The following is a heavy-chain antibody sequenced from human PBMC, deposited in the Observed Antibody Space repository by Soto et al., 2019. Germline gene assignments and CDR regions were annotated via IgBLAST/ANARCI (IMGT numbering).Heavy chain of an antibody. V-gene: IGHV4-31*03. CDR1: GGSISSGGYY. CDR3: ARAVGCSGGSCYGWGWFDP. CDR2: IYYSGST. Sequence: QVQLQESGPGLVKPSQTLSLTCTVSGGSISSGGYYWSWIRQHPGKGLEWIGYIYYSGSTYYNPSLKSRVTISVDTSKNQFSLKLSSVTAADTAVYYCARAVGCSGGSCYGWGWFDPWGQGTLVTVSS. D-gene: IGHD2-15*01. J-gene: IGHJ5*02.